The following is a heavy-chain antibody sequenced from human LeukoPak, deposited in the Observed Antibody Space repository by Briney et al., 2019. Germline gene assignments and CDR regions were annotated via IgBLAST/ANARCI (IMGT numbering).Heavy chain of an antibody. CDR1: GYTFTGYY. CDR2: INPNSGGT. V-gene: IGHV1-2*02. J-gene: IGHJ4*02. D-gene: IGHD3-22*01. CDR3: TRHTTEGDSSYAY. Sequence: ASVKVSCKASGYTFTGYYMHWVRQAPGQGLEWMGWINPNSGGTNYAQKFQGRVTMTRDTSISTAYMELSRLRSDDTAVYYCTRHTTEGDSSYAYWGQGTLVTVSS.